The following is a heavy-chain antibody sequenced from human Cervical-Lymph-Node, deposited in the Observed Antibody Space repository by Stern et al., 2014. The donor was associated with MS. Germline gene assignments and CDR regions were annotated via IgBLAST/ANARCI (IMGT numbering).Heavy chain of an antibody. CDR1: GYTFTTYF. CDR2: INPNVGAT. D-gene: IGHD2-2*01. CDR3: ARDTVPGAFYGMDV. V-gene: IGHV1-46*01. J-gene: IGHJ6*02. Sequence: VQLVESGAEVKKPGASVKVSCKASGYTFTTYFMYWVRQAPGQGLEWMGIINPNVGATYYAPNFQGRVTMTRDTSTSTVYMELSSLRSEDTATYYCARDTVPGAFYGMDVWGQGTTVTVSS.